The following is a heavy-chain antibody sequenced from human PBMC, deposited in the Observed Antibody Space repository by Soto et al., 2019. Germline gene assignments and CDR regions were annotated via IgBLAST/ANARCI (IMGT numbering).Heavy chain of an antibody. D-gene: IGHD3-22*01. CDR2: IKGKTHGWAT. J-gene: IGHJ4*02. V-gene: IGHV3-15*01. CDR3: TTDWGYDNTGYSYY. CDR1: GFPFSNAW. Sequence: PGGSLRLSGAASGFPFSNAWMSWVRQAPGKGREWVGCIKGKTHGWATDYAAPVKGRFTMSRDDSKNTLYLQMNSRGTDDTAVYYCTTDWGYDNTGYSYYWGQGILVTVSS.